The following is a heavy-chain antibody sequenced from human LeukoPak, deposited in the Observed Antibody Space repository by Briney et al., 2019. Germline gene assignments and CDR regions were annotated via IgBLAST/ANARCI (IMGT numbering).Heavy chain of an antibody. V-gene: IGHV3-74*01. J-gene: IGHJ4*02. CDR3: ARDLDWLISD. Sequence: PGGSLRLSCAASGFSFSTYVMHWVRQAPGKGLVWVSRISHDGTTTTNAASVKGRFTISRDNARNTLYLQMNSRRVEHTAVYYCARDLDWLISDWGQGTLVTVSS. D-gene: IGHD3-9*01. CDR1: GFSFSTYV. CDR2: ISHDGTTT.